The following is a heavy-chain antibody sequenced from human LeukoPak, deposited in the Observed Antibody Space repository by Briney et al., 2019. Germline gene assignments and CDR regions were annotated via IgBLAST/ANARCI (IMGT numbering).Heavy chain of an antibody. D-gene: IGHD1-1*01. Sequence: PGGSLRLSCAASGFIFSRYNMNWVRQAPGKGLEWVSSISGSSSCIYYADSVKGRFTISRDNAKNSLYLQLNSLRAEDTAVYYCARGGSGNWNAPFDYWGQGILVTVSS. CDR1: GFIFSRYN. J-gene: IGHJ4*02. CDR2: ISGSSSCI. CDR3: ARGGSGNWNAPFDY. V-gene: IGHV3-21*01.